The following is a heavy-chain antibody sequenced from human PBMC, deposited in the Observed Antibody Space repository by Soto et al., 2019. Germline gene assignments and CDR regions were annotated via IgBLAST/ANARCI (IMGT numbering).Heavy chain of an antibody. J-gene: IGHJ3*02. D-gene: IGHD3-10*01. CDR2: IYYSGST. CDR1: GGSISSGGYY. V-gene: IGHV4-31*03. Sequence: SETLSLTCTVSGGSISSGGYYWSWIRQHPGKGLEWIGYIYYSGSTYYNPPLKSRVTISVDTSKNQFSLKLSSVTAADTAVYYCARDPLWSYLDIWGQGTMVTVSS. CDR3: ARDPLWSYLDI.